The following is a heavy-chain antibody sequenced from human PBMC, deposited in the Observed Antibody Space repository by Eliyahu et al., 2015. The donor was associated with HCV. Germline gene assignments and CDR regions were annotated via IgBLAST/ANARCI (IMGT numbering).Heavy chain of an antibody. V-gene: IGHV5-51*01. CDR1: GYSFTSYW. CDR3: ARLGKTYQRHYYYYGMDV. J-gene: IGHJ6*02. CDR2: IYPGDSDT. Sequence: EVQLVQSGAEVKKPGESLKISCKGSGYSFTSYWIGWVRQMPGKGLEWMGIIYPGDSDTRYSPSFQGQVTISADKSISTAYLQWSSLKASDTAMYYCARLGKTYQRHYYYYGMDVWGQGTTVTVSS. D-gene: IGHD2-2*01.